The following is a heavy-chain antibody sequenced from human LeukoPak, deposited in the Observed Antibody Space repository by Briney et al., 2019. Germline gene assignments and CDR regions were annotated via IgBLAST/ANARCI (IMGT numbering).Heavy chain of an antibody. CDR3: ARDVGRGFDY. CDR2: VNEGGSDK. V-gene: IGHV3-7*01. CDR1: GFTFSRYW. Sequence: GGSLRLSCAASGFTFSRYWMTWVRQAPGKGLEWVANVNEGGSDKYYVGSVKGRFTISRDNAKNPLYLQMNSLRVEDTAVYYCARDVGRGFDYWGQGTLVTVSS. J-gene: IGHJ4*02. D-gene: IGHD3-10*01.